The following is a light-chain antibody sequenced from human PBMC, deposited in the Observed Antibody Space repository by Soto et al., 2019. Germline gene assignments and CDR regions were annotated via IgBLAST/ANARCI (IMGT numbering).Light chain of an antibody. CDR2: EVT. Sequence: QSVLTQPPSASGSPGQSVTISCTGTSSDVGGYNFVSWYQHHPGKAPKVMLYEVTKRPSGVPDRFSGSKSGNTASLTVSGLQADDEADYYCSSYARGGSVLFGGGTKLTVL. J-gene: IGLJ2*01. CDR1: SSDVGGYNF. CDR3: SSYARGGSVL. V-gene: IGLV2-8*01.